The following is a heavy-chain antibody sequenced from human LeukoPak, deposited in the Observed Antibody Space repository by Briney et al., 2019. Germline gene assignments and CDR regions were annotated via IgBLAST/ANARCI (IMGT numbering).Heavy chain of an antibody. D-gene: IGHD3-22*01. Sequence: SETLSLTCAVSGGSISSGGYFWSWIRQPPGKGLEWIGYIYHSGSTYYNPSLKSRVTISVDRSKNQFSLKLSSVTAADTAVYYCARENYYDSSAMGVWGQGTLVTVSP. J-gene: IGHJ4*02. V-gene: IGHV4-30-2*01. CDR2: IYHSGST. CDR3: ARENYYDSSAMGV. CDR1: GGSISSGGYF.